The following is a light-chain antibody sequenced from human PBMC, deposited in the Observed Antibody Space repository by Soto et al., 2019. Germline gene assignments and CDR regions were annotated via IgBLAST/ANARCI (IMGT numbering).Light chain of an antibody. CDR1: QSLLHGNGYNY. CDR2: LGS. J-gene: IGKJ4*01. V-gene: IGKV2-28*01. CDR3: MQALQTPLT. Sequence: DIVMTQSPLSLPVTPGEQASISCRSSQSLLHGNGYNYLDWYLQKPGQSPQLLIYLGSNRASGVPDRFSGSGSGTDFTLKISRVEAEDVGVYYCMQALQTPLTFGGGTKVEI.